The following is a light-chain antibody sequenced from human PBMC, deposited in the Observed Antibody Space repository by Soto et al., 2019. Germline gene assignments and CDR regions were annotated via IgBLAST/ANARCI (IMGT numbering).Light chain of an antibody. V-gene: IGKV1-5*03. CDR3: QRYKSYPLT. J-gene: IGKJ4*01. CDR2: KAS. CDR1: QSISSW. Sequence: DIQMTQSPSTLSASVGDRVTITCRASQSISSWLAWYQQKPGKAPNLLIYKASSLESGVPSRFSGSGSGTEFTLTISSLQPDDFATNYRQRYKSYPLTFGGGTKVEIK.